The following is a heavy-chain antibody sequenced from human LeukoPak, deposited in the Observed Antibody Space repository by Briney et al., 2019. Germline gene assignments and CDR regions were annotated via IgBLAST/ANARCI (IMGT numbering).Heavy chain of an antibody. D-gene: IGHD3-3*01. Sequence: ASVKVSCKASGYSFTSSYMHWVRQAPGQGLEWMGLINPSGGSTSYAQKFQGRVTTTRDTSTSTVHMELSSLRSEDTAVYYCAMKFYDFWSGYLDYWGQGTLVTVSS. CDR1: GYSFTSSY. CDR2: INPSGGST. J-gene: IGHJ4*02. CDR3: AMKFYDFWSGYLDY. V-gene: IGHV1-46*01.